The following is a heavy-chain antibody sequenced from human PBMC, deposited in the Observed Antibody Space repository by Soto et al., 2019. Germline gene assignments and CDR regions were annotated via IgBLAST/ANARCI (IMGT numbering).Heavy chain of an antibody. D-gene: IGHD6-13*01. J-gene: IGHJ4*02. CDR1: GGSISSSNW. CDR2: IYHSGST. CDR3: AGGYSSSWYAVGN. Sequence: NPSETLSLTCAVSGGSISSSNWWSWVRQPPGKGLEWIGEIYHSGSTNYNPSLKSRVTISVDKSKNQFSLKLSSVTAADTAVYYCAGGYSSSWYAVGNWGQGTLVTVSS. V-gene: IGHV4-4*02.